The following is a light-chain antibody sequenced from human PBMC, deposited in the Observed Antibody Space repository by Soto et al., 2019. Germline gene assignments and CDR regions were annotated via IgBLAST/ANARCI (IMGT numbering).Light chain of an antibody. CDR2: AAS. Sequence: AIQMTQSPSSLSASVGDRVTITCRASQDIRNGLGWYQQKPGKAPKFLIFAASNLQSGVPSRFSGSGSGTDFTLTISSLQPEDFATYYCLQDDNYPLTFGGGTKVDIK. J-gene: IGKJ4*01. V-gene: IGKV1-6*01. CDR3: LQDDNYPLT. CDR1: QDIRNG.